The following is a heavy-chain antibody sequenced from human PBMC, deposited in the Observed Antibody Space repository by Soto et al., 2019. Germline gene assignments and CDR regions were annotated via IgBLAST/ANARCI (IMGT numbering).Heavy chain of an antibody. CDR1: GFTFSSYA. Sequence: PGGSLRLSCAASGFTFSSYAMSWVRQAPGKGLEWVSAISGSGGSTYYADSVKGRFTISRDNSKNTLYLQMNSLRAEDTAVYYCAKDSVPYYYGSGSYTYYYYYGMDVWGQGTTVTVSS. D-gene: IGHD3-10*01. CDR3: AKDSVPYYYGSGSYTYYYYYGMDV. CDR2: ISGSGGST. V-gene: IGHV3-23*01. J-gene: IGHJ6*02.